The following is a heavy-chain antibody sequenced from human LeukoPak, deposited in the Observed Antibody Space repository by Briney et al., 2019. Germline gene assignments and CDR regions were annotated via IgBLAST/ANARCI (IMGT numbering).Heavy chain of an antibody. CDR3: ARGAAAAGGRWFDP. Sequence: ASVKVSCKVSGYTFTDYYMHWVRQAPGQGLEWMGWINPKSGGTNYAQQFQGRVTMTRDTSISTAYMELSNLRSDDTAVYYCARGAAAAGGRWFDPWGQGTLVTVSS. CDR1: GYTFTDYY. J-gene: IGHJ5*02. CDR2: INPKSGGT. V-gene: IGHV1-2*02. D-gene: IGHD6-13*01.